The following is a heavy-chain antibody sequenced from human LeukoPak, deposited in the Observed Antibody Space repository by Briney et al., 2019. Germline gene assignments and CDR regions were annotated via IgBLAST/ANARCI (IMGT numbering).Heavy chain of an antibody. CDR1: GFTFSRLA. CDR2: ISGSGYNT. J-gene: IGHJ5*02. D-gene: IGHD4-17*01. Sequence: PGGSLRLSCAASGFTFSRLAMSWVRQAPGKGLEWVSAISGSGYNTYYVDSVKGRFTISRDNSKNTLYLQMNSLRAEDTAVYYCAKGWTTVTTSFDPWGQGTLVTVSS. V-gene: IGHV3-23*01. CDR3: AKGWTTVTTSFDP.